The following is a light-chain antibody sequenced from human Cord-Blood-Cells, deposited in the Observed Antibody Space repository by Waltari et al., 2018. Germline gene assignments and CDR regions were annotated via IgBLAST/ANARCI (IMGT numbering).Light chain of an antibody. V-gene: IGKV3-15*01. CDR2: GAS. CDR1: QSVSSN. Sequence: EIVMTQSPATLSVSPGERATLSCRASQSVSSNLAWYQQKPGQAPRPLIYGASTRATAIQAXXXGSGSGTEFTLTISSLQSEDFAVYYCQQYNNWPPRYTFGQGTKLEIK. CDR3: QQYNNWPPRYT. J-gene: IGKJ2*01.